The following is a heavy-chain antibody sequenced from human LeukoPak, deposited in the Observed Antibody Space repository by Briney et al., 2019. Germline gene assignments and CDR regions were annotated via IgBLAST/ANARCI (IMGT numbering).Heavy chain of an antibody. D-gene: IGHD3-10*01. CDR3: ARSRQASGLFSS. CDR1: GGSISSYY. CDR2: IYDRGPA. Sequence: SETLSLTCTVSGGSISSYYWNWIRQPPGKGLEWIGCIYDRGPAHYNPSLKSRFTISVDRPKNQFFLNVTSLTAADTAVYYCARSRQASGLFSSWGQGTLVVVSS. J-gene: IGHJ5*02. V-gene: IGHV4-59*12.